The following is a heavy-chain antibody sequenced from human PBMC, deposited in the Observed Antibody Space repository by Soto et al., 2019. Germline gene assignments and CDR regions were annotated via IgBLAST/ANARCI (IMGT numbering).Heavy chain of an antibody. CDR1: GFTFSSYA. J-gene: IGHJ4*02. CDR3: AKVMASSSDYPTDY. CDR2: ISASGGST. D-gene: IGHD4-17*01. V-gene: IGHV3-23*01. Sequence: EVQLLESGGGLVQPGGSLRLSCAASGFTFSSYAMSWVRQAPGKGLEWVSGISASGGSTHYADLVKGRFTISRDNSENTLSLQMSNLRAEDTARYYCAKVMASSSDYPTDYWGQGSLVTVSS.